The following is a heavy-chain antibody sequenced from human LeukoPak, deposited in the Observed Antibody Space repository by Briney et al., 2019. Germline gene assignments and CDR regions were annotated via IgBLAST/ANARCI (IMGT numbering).Heavy chain of an antibody. V-gene: IGHV4-38-2*01. CDR2: IYHSGSN. CDR1: GYSISSGYY. J-gene: IGHJ4*02. CDR3: ARHLYSNYPPHFDY. D-gene: IGHD4-11*01. Sequence: SETLSLXCAVSGYSISSGYYWGLIRQPPGKGLEWIGSIYHSGSNYYNPSLKSRVTISVDTSKNQFSLKLSSVTAADTAVYYCARHLYSNYPPHFDYWGQGTLVTVSS.